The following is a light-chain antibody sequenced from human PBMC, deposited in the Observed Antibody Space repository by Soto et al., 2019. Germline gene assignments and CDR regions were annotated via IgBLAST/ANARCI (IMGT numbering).Light chain of an antibody. V-gene: IGLV2-14*03. CDR3: FSFTTTSTHV. CDR2: EVF. CDR1: NTDVGDYNY. J-gene: IGLJ1*01. Sequence: QSVLTQPASVAGPPGQSITISCTGSNTDVGDYNYVSWYRQLPGKAPQLIIYEVFNRPSGVSPPFSGSKSANTAYLTISGLQVEDEAEYFCFSFTTTSTHVFGTGTKVTVL.